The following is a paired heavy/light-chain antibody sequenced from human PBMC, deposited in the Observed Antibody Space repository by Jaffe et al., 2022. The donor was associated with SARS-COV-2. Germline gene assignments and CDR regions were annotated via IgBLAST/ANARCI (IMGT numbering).Light chain of an antibody. V-gene: IGKV3-20*01. Sequence: EIVLTQSPGTLSLSPGERATLSCRASQSVSSRNYLAWYQQKPGQAPRLLIYGASSRATGIPDRFSGSGSGADFTLTISRLEPEDFAVYYCQQYGSSPPTFGLGTKLEI. CDR3: QQYGSSPPT. CDR1: QSVSSRNY. J-gene: IGKJ2*01. CDR2: GAS.
Heavy chain of an antibody. Sequence: EVQLLESGGGLVQPGGSLRLSCAASGFTFSSYAMSWVRQAPGKGLEWVSGISGSRGNTYYGDSVKGRFIVSRDNANNTLYLQMNSLRAEDTAVYYCAKDRGPWAVNWFDTWGQGTLVTVSS. V-gene: IGHV3-23*01. D-gene: IGHD3-10*01. CDR1: GFTFSSYA. J-gene: IGHJ5*02. CDR2: ISGSRGNT. CDR3: AKDRGPWAVNWFDT.